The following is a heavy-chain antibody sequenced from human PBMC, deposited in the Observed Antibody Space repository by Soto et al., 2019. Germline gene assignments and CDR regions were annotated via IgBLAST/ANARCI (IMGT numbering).Heavy chain of an antibody. J-gene: IGHJ4*02. CDR1: GFTFSDYY. CDR2: ISSSGSTI. Sequence: GGSLRLSCAASGFTFSDYYMSWIRQAPGKGLEWVSYISSSGSTIYYADSVKGRFTISRDNAKNSLYLQMNSLRAEDTAVYYCARVAVAAKYYFDYWGQGTLVTVSS. V-gene: IGHV3-11*01. CDR3: ARVAVAAKYYFDY. D-gene: IGHD6-19*01.